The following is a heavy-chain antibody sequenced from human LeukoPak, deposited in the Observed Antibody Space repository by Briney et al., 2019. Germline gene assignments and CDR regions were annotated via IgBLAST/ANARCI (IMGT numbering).Heavy chain of an antibody. V-gene: IGHV3-21*01. Sequence: TGGSLRLSCAASGFTFSSYSMNWVRQAPGKGLEWVSSISSSSVYIYYADSVRGRFTISRDDAKNSLYLQMNSLRAEDTAVYYCARTYYYDSSGYYGYWGQGTLVTVSS. CDR2: ISSSSVYI. CDR1: GFTFSSYS. J-gene: IGHJ4*02. D-gene: IGHD3-22*01. CDR3: ARTYYYDSSGYYGY.